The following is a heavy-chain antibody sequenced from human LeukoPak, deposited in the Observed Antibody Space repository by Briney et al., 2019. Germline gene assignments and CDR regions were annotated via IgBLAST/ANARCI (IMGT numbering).Heavy chain of an antibody. CDR1: GYTFTSYY. Sequence: ASVKVSCKASGYTFTSYYMHWVRQAPGQGLEWMGIINPSGGSTSYAQKFQGRVTMTRDTSTSTVYMEPSSLRSEDTAVYYCARDDSNYDYYYGMDVWGQGTTVTVSS. CDR2: INPSGGST. CDR3: ARDDSNYDYYYGMDV. J-gene: IGHJ6*02. V-gene: IGHV1-46*01. D-gene: IGHD4-4*01.